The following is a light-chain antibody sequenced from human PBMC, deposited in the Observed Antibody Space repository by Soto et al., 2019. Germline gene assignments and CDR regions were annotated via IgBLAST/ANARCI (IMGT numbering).Light chain of an antibody. CDR1: QSVSSSY. CDR2: GAS. V-gene: IGKV3-20*01. CDR3: QQYGSSPGGT. J-gene: IGKJ5*01. Sequence: EIVLTQSTGTLSLSPGERATLSCRASQSVSSSYLAWYQQKPGQAPRLLIYGASSRATGIPDRFSGSVSGTDFTLTISRLEAEDFAVYSCQQYGSSPGGTFGQGTRLEIK.